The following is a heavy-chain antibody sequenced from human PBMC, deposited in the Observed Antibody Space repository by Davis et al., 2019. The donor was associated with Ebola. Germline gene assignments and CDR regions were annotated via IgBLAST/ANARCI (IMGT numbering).Heavy chain of an antibody. Sequence: GESLKISCAASGFTFSSYGMHWVRQAPGKGLEWVAFIRYDGSNKYYADSVKGRFTISRDNSKNTLYLQMNSLRAEDTAVYNCARAGPRDSGSFHDAFDIWGQGTMVTVSS. CDR3: ARAGPRDSGSFHDAFDI. V-gene: IGHV3-30*02. CDR1: GFTFSSYG. D-gene: IGHD1-26*01. J-gene: IGHJ3*02. CDR2: IRYDGSNK.